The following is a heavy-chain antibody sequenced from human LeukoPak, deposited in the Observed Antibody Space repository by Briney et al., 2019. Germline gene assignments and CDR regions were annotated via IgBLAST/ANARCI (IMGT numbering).Heavy chain of an antibody. V-gene: IGHV4-4*02. CDR3: ASFYAPSSQAFDI. CDR1: GGSISSSNW. CDR2: IYYSGST. Sequence: PSGTLSLTCAVSGGSISSSNWWSWVRQPPGKGLEWIGYIYYSGSTNYNPSLKSRVTISVDTSKNQFSLKLSSVTAADTAVYYCASFYAPSSQAFDIWGQGTMVTVSS. J-gene: IGHJ3*02. D-gene: IGHD2/OR15-2a*01.